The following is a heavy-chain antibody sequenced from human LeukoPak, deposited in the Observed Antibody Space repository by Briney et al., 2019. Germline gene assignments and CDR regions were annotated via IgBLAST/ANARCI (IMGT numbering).Heavy chain of an antibody. V-gene: IGHV3-23*01. D-gene: IGHD7-27*01. CDR3: ARSYGDEVFDY. J-gene: IGHJ4*02. CDR2: ISGSGGST. CDR1: GFTFSTYA. Sequence: GGSLRLSCAASGFTFSTYAMSWVRQAPGKGLEWVSAISGSGGSTYYADSVKGRFTISRDNSKNTLYLQMNSLRAEDTAVYYCARSYGDEVFDYWGQGTLVTVSS.